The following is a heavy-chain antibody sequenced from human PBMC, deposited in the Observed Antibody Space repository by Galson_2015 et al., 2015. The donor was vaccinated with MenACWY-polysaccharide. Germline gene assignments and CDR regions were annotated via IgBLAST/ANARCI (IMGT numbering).Heavy chain of an antibody. D-gene: IGHD4-11*01. Sequence: SVKVSCKASGYTFANHFITWVRQAPGQGLEWMGWISGNDGDTDYAQKFQGRVTMTTDTSTSTVYMDLRSLKSDDTAIYYCASSSSNHDCDSDLWGRGTLVTVSS. V-gene: IGHV1-18*01. CDR2: ISGNDGDT. CDR1: GYTFANHF. CDR3: ASSSSNHDCDSDL. J-gene: IGHJ2*01.